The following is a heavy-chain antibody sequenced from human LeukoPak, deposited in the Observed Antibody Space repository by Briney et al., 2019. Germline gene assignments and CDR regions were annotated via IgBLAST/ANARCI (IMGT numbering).Heavy chain of an antibody. CDR3: ARDQIVHDSSGYYSY. Sequence: PGGSLRLSCAASGFTFSDYYMSWVRQAPGKGLEWVSYISTSSSYTNYADSVKGRFTISRDNAKNSLYLQMNSLRAEDTAVYYCARDQIVHDSSGYYSYWGQGTLVTVSS. D-gene: IGHD3-22*01. V-gene: IGHV3-11*05. CDR1: GFTFSDYY. J-gene: IGHJ4*02. CDR2: ISTSSSYT.